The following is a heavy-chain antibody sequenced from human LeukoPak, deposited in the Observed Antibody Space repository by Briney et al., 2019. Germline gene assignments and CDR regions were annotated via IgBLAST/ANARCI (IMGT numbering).Heavy chain of an antibody. J-gene: IGHJ4*02. V-gene: IGHV4-39*01. D-gene: IGHD1-26*01. CDR2: IYYTGTT. CDR3: ARQGIVGATLYY. Sequence: PSGTLSLTCTVSGGSISSSSYYWGWIRQPPGKGLEWIGSIYYTGTTYYNPSLKSRVAMSVDTSKNQFSLKLNSVTAADTAVYYCARQGIVGATLYYWGQGSLVTVSS. CDR1: GGSISSSSYY.